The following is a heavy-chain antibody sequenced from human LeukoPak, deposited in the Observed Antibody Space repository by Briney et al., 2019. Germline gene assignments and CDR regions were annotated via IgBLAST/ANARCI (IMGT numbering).Heavy chain of an antibody. CDR3: ARAYHSSWYLNWFDP. J-gene: IGHJ5*02. CDR1: GYSISSGYY. CDR2: IYYNGNT. D-gene: IGHD6-13*01. Sequence: PSETLSLTCAVSGYSISSGYYLGWNRQPPRKGLEWIGSIYYNGNTYYHPPLKSRVTISIDTSKNEFSLKLSSVTAADTAVYYCARAYHSSWYLNWFDPWGQGTLVTVSS. V-gene: IGHV4-38-2*01.